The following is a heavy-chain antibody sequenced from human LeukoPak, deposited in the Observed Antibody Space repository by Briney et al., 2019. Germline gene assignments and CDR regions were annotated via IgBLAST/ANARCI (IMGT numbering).Heavy chain of an antibody. CDR3: ARGRPPYGYSHGYNY. V-gene: IGHV4-34*01. CDR2: INHSGST. CDR1: GGSFSGYY. J-gene: IGHJ4*02. D-gene: IGHD5-18*01. Sequence: SETLSLTCAVYGGSFSGYYWSWIRQPPGKGLEWIGEINHSGSTNYNPSLKSRVTISVDTSKNQFSLKLSSVTAADTAVYYCARGRPPYGYSHGYNYWGQGTLVTVSS.